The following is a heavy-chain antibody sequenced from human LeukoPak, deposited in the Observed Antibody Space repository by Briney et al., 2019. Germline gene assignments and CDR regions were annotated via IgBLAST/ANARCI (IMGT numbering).Heavy chain of an antibody. V-gene: IGHV3-30*02. CDR3: AKRACSSNTCYEDS. D-gene: IGHD2-2*01. CDR1: GFTFSNYG. J-gene: IGHJ4*02. Sequence: GGSLRLSCAASGFTFSNYGMHWVRQAPGKGLEWVAFIRNDESNKHYADSVKGRFTISRDNSKNTLYLQMNSLRAEDTAVYFCAKRACSSNTCYEDSWGQGTLVTVSS. CDR2: IRNDESNK.